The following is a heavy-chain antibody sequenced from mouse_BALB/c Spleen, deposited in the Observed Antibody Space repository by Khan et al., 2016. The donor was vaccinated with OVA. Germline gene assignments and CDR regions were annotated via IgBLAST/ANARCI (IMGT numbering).Heavy chain of an antibody. V-gene: IGHV5-6-4*01. CDR1: GFSFSSYT. Sequence: EVELVESGGGLVNPGGSLKLSCAASGFSFSSYTMSWVRQTPEKRLEWVATISSGSTYTYYPDSVKGRLPISRDNAKNTLYLQMSSLKSEDTAMYYCTRDGNYAHWYFDVWGAGTTVTVSS. CDR3: TRDGNYAHWYFDV. CDR2: ISSGSTYT. D-gene: IGHD2-1*01. J-gene: IGHJ1*01.